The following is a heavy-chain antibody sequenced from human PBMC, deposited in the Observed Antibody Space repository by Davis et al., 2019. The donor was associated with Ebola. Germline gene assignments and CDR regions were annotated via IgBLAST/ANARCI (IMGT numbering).Heavy chain of an antibody. CDR1: GFTLSSNA. V-gene: IGHV3-30*18. D-gene: IGHD6-19*01. CDR2: VSSDGRIK. Sequence: PGGSLRLSCAASGFTLSSNAMSWVRQAPGKGLEWLAVVSSDGRIKYYADSVKGRFTISRDNSKNTLYLQMNSLRAKDTAVYYCTKEIEVTGTAVFHYWGQGTLVTVSS. CDR3: TKEIEVTGTAVFHY. J-gene: IGHJ4*02.